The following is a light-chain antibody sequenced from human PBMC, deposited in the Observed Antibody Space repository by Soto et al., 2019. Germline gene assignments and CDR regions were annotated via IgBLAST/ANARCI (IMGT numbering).Light chain of an antibody. CDR3: QKYNSAPP. CDR2: AAS. CDR1: QGISNY. Sequence: DIQMTQSPSSLSASVGDRVTITCRASQGISNYLAWYQQKPGKAPKLLIYAASTLQAVVPSRFSGGGSGADFTLTSSSLHPEDVATYYCQKYNSAPPFGQGTRLEIK. J-gene: IGKJ5*01. V-gene: IGKV1-27*01.